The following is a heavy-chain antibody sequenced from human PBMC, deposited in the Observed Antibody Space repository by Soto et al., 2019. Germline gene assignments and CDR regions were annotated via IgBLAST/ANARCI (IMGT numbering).Heavy chain of an antibody. CDR3: GSLEGLATLPYYFDY. J-gene: IGHJ4*02. CDR1: GGSVSSSSYY. CDR2: VYYSGST. Sequence: SETLSLTCTVSGGSVSSSSYYWGWVRQPPGKGLEWIGSVYYSGSTYYNPSLESRVTISVDKSKNQFSLKLMSLSAADTAVYYCGSLEGLATLPYYFDYWGQGALVTVSS. D-gene: IGHD3-9*01. V-gene: IGHV4-39*01.